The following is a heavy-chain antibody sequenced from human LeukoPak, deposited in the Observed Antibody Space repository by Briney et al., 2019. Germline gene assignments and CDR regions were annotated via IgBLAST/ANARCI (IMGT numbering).Heavy chain of an antibody. V-gene: IGHV7-4-1*02. CDR3: ARVGGYYDSSGYVDY. CDR2: INTNTGNP. Sequence: PWASVKVSCKASGYTFNSYAMNRVRQAPRQGLEWMGWINTNTGNPTYAQGFTGRFVFSLDTSVSTAYLQISSLKAEDTAVYYCARVGGYYDSSGYVDYWGQGTLVTVSS. CDR1: GYTFNSYA. J-gene: IGHJ4*02. D-gene: IGHD3-22*01.